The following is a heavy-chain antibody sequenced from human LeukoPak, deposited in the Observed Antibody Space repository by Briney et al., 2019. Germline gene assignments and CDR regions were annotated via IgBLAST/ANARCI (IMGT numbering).Heavy chain of an antibody. V-gene: IGHV3-21*01. Sequence: PGGSLRLSCAASGFTFSSYSMNWVRQAPGKGLEWVSSISSSSSYIYYADSVKGRFTISRDNAKNSLYLQMNSLRAEDTAAYYCARERADYGAGTGENWFDPWGQGTLVTVSS. CDR1: GFTFSSYS. J-gene: IGHJ5*02. CDR3: ARERADYGAGTGENWFDP. CDR2: ISSSSSYI. D-gene: IGHD4-17*01.